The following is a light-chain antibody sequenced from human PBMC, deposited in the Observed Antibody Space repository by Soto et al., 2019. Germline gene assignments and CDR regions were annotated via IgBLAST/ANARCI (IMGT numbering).Light chain of an antibody. CDR1: TSNIGHNY. CDR3: GTWDGNLDGWV. Sequence: QSVLTQPPSVSAAPIRKVAISCSGDTSNIGHNYVSWYHQLPGTAPKLLIYDNNKRPSGIPDRISASKSGTSATLDITGLQAGDEGDYFCGTWDGNLDGWVFGGGTQLTVL. V-gene: IGLV1-51*01. J-gene: IGLJ3*02. CDR2: DNN.